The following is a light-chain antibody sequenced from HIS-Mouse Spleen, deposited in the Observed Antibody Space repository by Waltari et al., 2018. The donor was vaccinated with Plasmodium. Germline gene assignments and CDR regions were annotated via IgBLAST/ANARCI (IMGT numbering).Light chain of an antibody. CDR1: SSNLGSNT. CDR3: AAWDDSLNGPV. CDR2: SNN. V-gene: IGLV1-44*01. J-gene: IGLJ2*01. Sequence: QSVLTQPPSASGTPGQRVTISCSGGSSNLGSNTVNWYQQLPGTAPKLLIYSNNQRPSGLPDRFSGSKSGTSASLAISGLQSEDEADYYCAAWDDSLNGPVFGGGTKLTVL.